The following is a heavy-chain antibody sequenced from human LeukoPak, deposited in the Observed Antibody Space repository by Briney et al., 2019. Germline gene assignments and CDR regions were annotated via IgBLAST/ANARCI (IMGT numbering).Heavy chain of an antibody. D-gene: IGHD3-22*01. CDR3: ARKAPYYSDGSGTLGTYYFDN. CDR1: GASISSGSYY. CDR2: IYTSGAT. V-gene: IGHV4-61*02. Sequence: SETLSLTCTVSGASISSGSYYWSWIRQPAGKGLEWIGRIYTSGATSYNPSLKSRFTISVDTSKNQFSLTPSSVTAADTAVYYCARKAPYYSDGSGTLGTYYFDNWGQGTLVTVSS. J-gene: IGHJ4*02.